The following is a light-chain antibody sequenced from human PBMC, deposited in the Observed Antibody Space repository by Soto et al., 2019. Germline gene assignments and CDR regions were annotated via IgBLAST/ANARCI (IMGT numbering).Light chain of an antibody. CDR1: SSDVGAYNA. J-gene: IGLJ1*01. Sequence: SALAKPASVSGSPGEAVTISCTGTSSDVGAYNAAPWYQQLPGTAPKLLIYDVTNRPSGIPNRFSGSKSGSSASLTISGLQAEDEADYYCSSYTLSSSRVFGSGTKVTAL. V-gene: IGLV2-14*01. CDR2: DVT. CDR3: SSYTLSSSRV.